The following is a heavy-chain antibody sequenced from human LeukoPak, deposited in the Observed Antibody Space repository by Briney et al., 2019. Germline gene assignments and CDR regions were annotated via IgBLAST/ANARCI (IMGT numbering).Heavy chain of an antibody. CDR1: GDSISTYY. Sequence: SETLSLTCTVSGDSISTYYWSWIRQPPGKGLEWMGDISHSGSTNYNPSLKSRVTISVDTSKNQFSLRLSSVTAADTAVYYCARDGGITGTTGFDYWGQGTLVTVSS. V-gene: IGHV4-59*01. CDR3: ARDGGITGTTGFDY. J-gene: IGHJ4*02. D-gene: IGHD1-20*01. CDR2: ISHSGST.